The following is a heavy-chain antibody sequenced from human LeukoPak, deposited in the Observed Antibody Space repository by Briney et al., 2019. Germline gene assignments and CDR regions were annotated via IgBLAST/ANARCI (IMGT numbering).Heavy chain of an antibody. D-gene: IGHD3-9*01. CDR3: ARYDILTGYYLDY. V-gene: IGHV4-30-4*01. J-gene: IGHJ4*02. CDR2: IYYSGST. CDR1: GGSISSGDYY. Sequence: SETLSLTCTVSGGSISSGDYYWSWIRQPPGKGLEWIGYIYYSGSTYYNPSLKSRVTISVDTSMNQFSLKLSSVTAADTAVYYCARYDILTGYYLDYWGQGTLVTVSS.